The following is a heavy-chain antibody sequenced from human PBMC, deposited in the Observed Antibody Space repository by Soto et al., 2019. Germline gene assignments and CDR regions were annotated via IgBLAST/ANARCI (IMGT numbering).Heavy chain of an antibody. CDR1: GGSIISGGYY. D-gene: IGHD2-15*01. CDR3: ARRTSLGYCSGGSCYSNWFDP. CDR2: IYYSGST. J-gene: IGHJ5*02. Sequence: SETLSLTCTVSGGSIISGGYYWSWIRQHPGKGLEWIGYIYYSGSTYYNPSLKSRVTISVDTSKNQFSLKLSSVTAADTAVYYCARRTSLGYCSGGSCYSNWFDPWGQGTLVTVSS. V-gene: IGHV4-31*03.